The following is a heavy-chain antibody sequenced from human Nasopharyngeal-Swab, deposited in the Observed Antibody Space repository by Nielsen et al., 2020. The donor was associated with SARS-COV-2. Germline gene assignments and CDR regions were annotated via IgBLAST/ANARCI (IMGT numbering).Heavy chain of an antibody. CDR3: ARDEEYSSSVKFHYYYGMDV. CDR1: GGSISSGSYY. CDR2: IYTSGST. D-gene: IGHD6-6*01. V-gene: IGHV4-61*02. Sequence: SETLSLTCTVSGGSISSGSYYWSWIRQPAGKGLEWIGRIYTSGSTNYNPSLKSRVTILVDTSKNQFSLKLSSVTAADTAVYYCARDEEYSSSVKFHYYYGMDVWGQGTTVTVSS. J-gene: IGHJ6*02.